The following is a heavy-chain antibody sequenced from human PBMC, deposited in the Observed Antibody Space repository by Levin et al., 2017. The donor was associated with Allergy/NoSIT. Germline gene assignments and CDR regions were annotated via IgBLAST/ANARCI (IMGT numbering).Heavy chain of an antibody. CDR3: AKDRGQRQYCDY. CDR1: GFPFSGYG. CDR2: ISYDGSNK. V-gene: IGHV3-30*18. Sequence: LSLTCAASGFPFSGYGMHWVRQAPGKGLEWVAFISYDGSNKYYADSVKGRFTISRDNSQNTLYLQMDSLRGEDTAVYYCAKDRGQRQYCDYWGQGSLVTVSS. J-gene: IGHJ4*02.